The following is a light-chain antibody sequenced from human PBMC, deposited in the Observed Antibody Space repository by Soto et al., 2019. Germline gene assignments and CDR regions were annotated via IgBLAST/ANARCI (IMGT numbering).Light chain of an antibody. J-gene: IGKJ4*01. CDR3: QQRSNWPALT. CDR1: QSVSSY. Sequence: EIVLTQSPATLSLSLGERPTLSCRASQSVSSYLAWYQQKPGQAPSLLIYDASNRATGIPARFSGSGSGTDFTLTISSLEPEDFAVYYCQQRSNWPALTFGGGTKVDIK. CDR2: DAS. V-gene: IGKV3-11*01.